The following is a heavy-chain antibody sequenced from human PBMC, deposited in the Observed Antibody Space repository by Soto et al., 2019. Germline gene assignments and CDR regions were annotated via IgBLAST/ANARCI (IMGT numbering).Heavy chain of an antibody. D-gene: IGHD3-22*01. J-gene: IGHJ4*02. CDR1: GGTFSSYA. Sequence: QVQLVQSGAEVKKPGSSVKVSCKASGGTFSSYAISWVRQAPGQGLERMGGIIPIFGTADYAQKFQGRVTITADESTSTGNMELSSLRSEDTAVYYCASHYDSSGYYYRGLDYWGQGTLVTVSS. V-gene: IGHV1-69*12. CDR3: ASHYDSSGYYYRGLDY. CDR2: IIPIFGTA.